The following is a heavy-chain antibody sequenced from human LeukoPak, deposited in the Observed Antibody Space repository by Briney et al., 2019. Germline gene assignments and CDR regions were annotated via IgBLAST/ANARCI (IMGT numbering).Heavy chain of an antibody. CDR3: ARDRPTVTTTLGFDY. J-gene: IGHJ4*02. D-gene: IGHD4-17*01. V-gene: IGHV3-7*01. CDR1: GFTFSSYW. CDR2: IKQDGGEK. Sequence: GGSLRLSCAASGFTFSSYWMSWVRQAPGKGLEWVANIKQDGGEKYYVDSVKGRFTISRDNAKNSLYLQMNSLRAEDTAVYYCARDRPTVTTTLGFDYWGQGTLVTVSS.